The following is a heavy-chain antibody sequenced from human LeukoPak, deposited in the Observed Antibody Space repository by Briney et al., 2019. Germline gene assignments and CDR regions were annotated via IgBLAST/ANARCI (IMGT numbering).Heavy chain of an antibody. V-gene: IGHV4-4*02. CDR2: IYNSGST. D-gene: IGHD4-23*01. J-gene: IGHJ2*01. CDR3: ARSGNSWYFDL. CDR1: GGSISSNNW. Sequence: SETLSLTCAVSGGSISSNNWWRWVRQTPGKGLEWIGEIYNSGSTNYNPSLKSRVTISVDKSKNQFSLRLSSVTAADTAVYYCARSGNSWYFDLWGRGTLVTVSS.